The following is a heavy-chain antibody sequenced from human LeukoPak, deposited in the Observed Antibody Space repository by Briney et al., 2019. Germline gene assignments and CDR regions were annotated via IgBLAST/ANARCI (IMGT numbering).Heavy chain of an antibody. V-gene: IGHV4-38-2*01. CDR3: ASAYDSSGYYPFDY. CDR2: IYNSGST. J-gene: IGHJ4*02. CDR1: GYSISNTHY. Sequence: PSETLSLTCAVSGYSISNTHYWGWIRQPPGKGLEWIGSIYNSGSTHYNPSLKSRVTISVDTSMNQFSLKLSSVTAADTAVYYCASAYDSSGYYPFDYWGQGTLVTVSS. D-gene: IGHD3-22*01.